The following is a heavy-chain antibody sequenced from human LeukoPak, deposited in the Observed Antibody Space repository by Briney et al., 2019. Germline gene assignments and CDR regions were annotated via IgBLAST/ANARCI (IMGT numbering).Heavy chain of an antibody. D-gene: IGHD6-13*01. CDR3: ATSPSSSWYVDY. CDR1: GGSISSYY. CDR2: IYYSGST. Sequence: PSETLSLTCTVSGGSISSYYWGWIRQPPGKGLEWIGTIYYSGSTYYNPSLKSRVTISVDTSKNQFSLNLSSVTAADTAVYYCATSPSSSWYVDYWGQGTLVTVSS. J-gene: IGHJ4*02. V-gene: IGHV4-39*07.